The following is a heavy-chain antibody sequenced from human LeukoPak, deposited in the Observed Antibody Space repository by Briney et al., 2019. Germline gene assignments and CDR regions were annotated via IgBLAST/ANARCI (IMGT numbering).Heavy chain of an antibody. CDR3: GDFYEGTLPA. CDR1: GGSISSGSYY. Sequence: PSQTLSLTCTVSGGSISSGSYYWSWIRQPAGKGLEWIGRIYTSGSTNYNPSLKSRVTISVDTSKNQFSLKLSSVTAADTAVYYCGDFYEGTLPAGGQGTLVTVSS. J-gene: IGHJ4*02. D-gene: IGHD2-2*01. V-gene: IGHV4-61*02. CDR2: IYTSGST.